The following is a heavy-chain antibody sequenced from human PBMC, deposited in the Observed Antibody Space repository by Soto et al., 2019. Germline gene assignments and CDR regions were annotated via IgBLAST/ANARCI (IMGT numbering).Heavy chain of an antibody. CDR2: ISGSGGST. D-gene: IGHD6-19*01. CDR3: AKDIGGWARGGYMAV. J-gene: IGHJ6*03. CDR1: GFTFSSYA. Sequence: EVQLLESGGGLVQPGGSLRLSCAASGFTFSSYAMSWVRQAPGKGLEWVSAISGSGGSTYYADSVKGRFTISRDNSKNPLYQKMNSLGAEDTAVYYWAKDIGGWARGGYMAVWGKGTTVTVSS. V-gene: IGHV3-23*01.